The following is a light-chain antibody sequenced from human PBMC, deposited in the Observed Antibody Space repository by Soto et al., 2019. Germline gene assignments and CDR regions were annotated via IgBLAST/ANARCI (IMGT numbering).Light chain of an antibody. J-gene: IGLJ3*02. CDR2: EVS. CDR3: SSFTSTSTQV. CDR1: SSDVGGYDY. V-gene: IGLV2-14*01. Sequence: QSVLTQPASVSGSPGQSITISCTGTSSDVGGYDYVSWYQQHPGRAPKLMIFEVSNRPSGISNRFSGSKSENTASLTTSGLQAEDEADYYCSSFTSTSTQVLGGGTKLTVL.